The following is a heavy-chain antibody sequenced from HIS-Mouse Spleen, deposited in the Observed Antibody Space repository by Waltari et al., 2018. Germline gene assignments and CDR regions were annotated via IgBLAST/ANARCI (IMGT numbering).Heavy chain of an antibody. V-gene: IGHV4-38-2*02. Sequence: QVQLQESGPGLVKPSETLSLPCTVSGYSIRSGYYWGRIRQPPGKGLEWIGSIYHSGSTYYNPSLKSRVTISVDTSKNQFSLKLSSVTAADTAVYYCARALEYSSSWYYYYYGMDVWGQGTTVTVSS. CDR3: ARALEYSSSWYYYYYGMDV. J-gene: IGHJ6*02. CDR2: IYHSGST. D-gene: IGHD6-13*01. CDR1: GYSIRSGYY.